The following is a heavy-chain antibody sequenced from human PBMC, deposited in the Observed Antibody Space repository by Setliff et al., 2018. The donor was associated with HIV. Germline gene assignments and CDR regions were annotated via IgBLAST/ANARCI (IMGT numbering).Heavy chain of an antibody. J-gene: IGHJ6*02. CDR1: GYTFSSYG. CDR2: ISAYNGNT. Sequence: ASVKVSCKASGYTFSSYGISWVRQAPGQGLEWLGWISAYNGNTNYAQKIQGRVTMTTDTSTSTAYMELSSLRSDDTAVYYCARDHCSSSGCYEYSYYGMDAWGQGTTGTVS. D-gene: IGHD2-2*01. V-gene: IGHV1-18*01. CDR3: ARDHCSSSGCYEYSYYGMDA.